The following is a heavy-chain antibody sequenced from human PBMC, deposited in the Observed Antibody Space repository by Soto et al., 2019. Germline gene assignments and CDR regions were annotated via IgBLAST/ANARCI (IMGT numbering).Heavy chain of an antibody. Sequence: QVQLQESGPELVKPSQTLSLTCSVSGGSITTNGHYWTWIHQHPGQGLEWIAYIYYTGNSYLNPSLKSRLSISVETSKNQFSLELRSVPAADTAVYYCAREQWGFDSWGQGTLVTVSS. CDR2: IYYTGNS. J-gene: IGHJ4*02. CDR1: GGSITTNGHY. V-gene: IGHV4-31*03. D-gene: IGHD6-19*01. CDR3: AREQWGFDS.